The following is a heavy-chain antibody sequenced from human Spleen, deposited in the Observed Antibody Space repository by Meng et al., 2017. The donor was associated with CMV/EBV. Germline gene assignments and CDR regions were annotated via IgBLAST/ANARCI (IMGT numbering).Heavy chain of an antibody. V-gene: IGHV3-30*04. CDR2: ISYDGSKK. CDR3: ARDPSPDIEVYHYGMEV. J-gene: IGHJ6*02. D-gene: IGHD3-9*01. CDR1: GFSFSGFA. Sequence: GGSLRLSCAASGFSFSGFAMHWVSPAPGKGLEWVAFISYDGSKKYHADSLKGRFTVSRDNSKNTLYLQMNSLRAEDTAVYYCARDPSPDIEVYHYGMEVWGHGTTVTVSS.